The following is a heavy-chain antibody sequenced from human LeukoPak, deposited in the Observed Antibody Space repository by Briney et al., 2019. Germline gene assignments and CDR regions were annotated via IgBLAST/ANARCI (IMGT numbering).Heavy chain of an antibody. CDR3: AADSFFGYSSGWSFDAFDI. CDR1: GYTFTGYY. J-gene: IGHJ3*02. V-gene: IGHV1-2*02. D-gene: IGHD6-19*01. CDR2: INPNSGGT. Sequence: GASVKVSCKASGYTFTGYYMHWVRQAPGQGLEWMGWINPNSGGTNYAQKFQGRVTMTRDMSTSTAYMELSSLRSEDTAVYYCAADSFFGYSSGWSFDAFDIWGQGTMVTVSS.